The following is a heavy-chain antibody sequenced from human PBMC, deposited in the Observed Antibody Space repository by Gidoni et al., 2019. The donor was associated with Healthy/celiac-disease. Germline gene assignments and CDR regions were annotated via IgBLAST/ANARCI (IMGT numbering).Heavy chain of an antibody. CDR2: IIPIFGTA. CDR3: ARWTSSGWYPTVRNWFDP. D-gene: IGHD6-19*01. Sequence: QVQLVQSGAEVKKPGSSVKVSCTASGGTFSSYAISWVRQAPGHGLEWMGGIIPIFGTANYAQKFQGRVTITADESTRTAYMELSSLRSEDTAVYYCARWTSSGWYPTVRNWFDPWGQGTLVTVSS. J-gene: IGHJ5*02. CDR1: GGTFSSYA. V-gene: IGHV1-69*01.